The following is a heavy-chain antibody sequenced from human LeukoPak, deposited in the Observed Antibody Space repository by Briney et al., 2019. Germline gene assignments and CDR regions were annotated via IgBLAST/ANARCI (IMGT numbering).Heavy chain of an antibody. CDR3: TTLGSGYDFDY. V-gene: IGHV3-23*01. J-gene: IGHJ4*02. CDR1: GFTFSSYA. Sequence: GGSLRLSCAASGFTFSSYAMNWVRQAPGKGLEWVSSISGSGGNTYYADSVKGRFTISRDNSKNTLYLQMNSLRAEDTAVYYCTTLGSGYDFDYWGQGTLVTVSS. CDR2: ISGSGGNT. D-gene: IGHD5-12*01.